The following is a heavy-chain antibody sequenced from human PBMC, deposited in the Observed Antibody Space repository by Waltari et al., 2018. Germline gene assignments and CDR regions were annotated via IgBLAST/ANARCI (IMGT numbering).Heavy chain of an antibody. CDR1: GGSFSGYY. D-gene: IGHD1-20*01. CDR2: INLSGST. Sequence: QVQLQQWGAGLFKPSESLSLTCAVYGGSFSGYYWSWIRQPPGRGLEWIGEINLSGSTNYNPSLKSRVTISVDTSKNQFSLKLSSVTAADTAVYYCAREGITGTTRYFDYWGQGTLVTVSS. CDR3: AREGITGTTRYFDY. J-gene: IGHJ4*02. V-gene: IGHV4-34*01.